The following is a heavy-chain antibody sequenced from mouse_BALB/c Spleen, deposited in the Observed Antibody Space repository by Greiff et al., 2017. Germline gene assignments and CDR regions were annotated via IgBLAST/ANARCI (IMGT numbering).Heavy chain of an antibody. CDR2: IDPYNGGT. D-gene: IGHD2-3*01. V-gene: IGHV1S135*01. Sequence: EVQLQQSGPELEKPGASVKISCKASGYSFTGYNMNWVKQSNGKSLEWIGNIDPYNGGTSYNQKFKGKATLTVDKSSSTAYMQLKSLTSEDSAVYYCARGDDGRGDYWGQGTSVTVSS. CDR1: GYSFTGYN. CDR3: ARGDDGRGDY. J-gene: IGHJ4*01.